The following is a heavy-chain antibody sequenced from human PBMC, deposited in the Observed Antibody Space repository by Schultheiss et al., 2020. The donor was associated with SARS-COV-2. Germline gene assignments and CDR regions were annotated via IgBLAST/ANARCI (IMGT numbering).Heavy chain of an antibody. Sequence: GGSLRLSCAASGFTFSGSAMHWVRQATGKGLEWVSAIGTAGDTYYPGSVKGRFTISRDNSKNTLYLQMNSLRAEDTAVYFCARVRRGYYDSSCFDYWGQGTLVTVSS. V-gene: IGHV3-13*01. CDR3: ARVRRGYYDSSCFDY. D-gene: IGHD3-22*01. J-gene: IGHJ4*02. CDR1: GFTFSGSA. CDR2: IGTAGDT.